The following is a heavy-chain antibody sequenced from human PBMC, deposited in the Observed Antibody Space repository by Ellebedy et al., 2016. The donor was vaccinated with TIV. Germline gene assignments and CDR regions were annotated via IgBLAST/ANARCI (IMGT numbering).Heavy chain of an antibody. Sequence: ASVKVSCKASGYTFTGYYMHWVRQAPGQGLEWMGWINPNSGGTNYAQKFQGRVTMTRDTSISTAYMELSRLRSDDTAVYYCARDRGSIAAAAPLDYWGQGTLVTVSS. J-gene: IGHJ4*02. D-gene: IGHD6-13*01. CDR1: GYTFTGYY. V-gene: IGHV1-2*02. CDR2: INPNSGGT. CDR3: ARDRGSIAAAAPLDY.